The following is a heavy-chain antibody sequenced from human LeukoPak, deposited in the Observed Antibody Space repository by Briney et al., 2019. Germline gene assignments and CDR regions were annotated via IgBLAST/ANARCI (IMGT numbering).Heavy chain of an antibody. Sequence: GGSLRLSCAASGFTFSSYAMHWVRQAPGKGLEWVAVISYDGSNKYYADSVKGRFTISRDNSKNTLYLQMNSLRAEDTAVYFCARKYSENYRYFFDYWGQGALVTVSS. CDR1: GFTFSSYA. V-gene: IGHV3-30-3*01. J-gene: IGHJ4*02. CDR2: ISYDGSNK. D-gene: IGHD1-26*01. CDR3: ARKYSENYRYFFDY.